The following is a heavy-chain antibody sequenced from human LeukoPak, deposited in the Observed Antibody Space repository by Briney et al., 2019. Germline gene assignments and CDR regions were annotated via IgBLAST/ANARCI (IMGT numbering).Heavy chain of an antibody. CDR2: IYNTGET. V-gene: IGHV3-53*01. CDR3: ARWYCSSTNCYYDY. Sequence: GGSLRLSCAASGFTVSSNYMGWVRQAPGKGLEWVSFIYNTGETYYADSVRGRFTISRDNSKNTLYLQMHNLRAEDTAVYYCARWYCSSTNCYYDYWGQGTLVTVSS. J-gene: IGHJ4*02. D-gene: IGHD2-2*01. CDR1: GFTVSSNY.